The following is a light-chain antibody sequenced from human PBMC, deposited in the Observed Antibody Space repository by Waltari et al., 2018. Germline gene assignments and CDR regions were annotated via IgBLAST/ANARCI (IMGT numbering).Light chain of an antibody. J-gene: IGLJ3*02. CDR2: SNN. CDR3: AAWDDSLNGWV. Sequence: QSVLTQPPSASGTPGQRVTISCSGSSSNIGSHTVNWYQQLPGTAPKLLIYSNNQQPSGVPDRFSGAKSVTSASLAISGLQSEDEADYYCAAWDDSLNGWVFGRGTKLTVL. CDR1: SSNIGSHT. V-gene: IGLV1-44*01.